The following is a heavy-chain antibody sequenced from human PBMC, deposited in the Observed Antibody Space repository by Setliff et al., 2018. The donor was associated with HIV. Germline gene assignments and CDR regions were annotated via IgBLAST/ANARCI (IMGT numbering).Heavy chain of an antibody. CDR2: FDPEDGER. Sequence: GASVKVSCKVFGYTLAALSIHWVRQAPGKGLEWMGGFDPEDGERINAEKFQGRVTMTADTSTDTAYMALSSLTSDDTAVYYCARDVGRDGYCFDHWGQGTLVTVSS. J-gene: IGHJ4*02. D-gene: IGHD5-12*01. V-gene: IGHV1-24*01. CDR3: ARDVGRDGYCFDH. CDR1: GYTLAALS.